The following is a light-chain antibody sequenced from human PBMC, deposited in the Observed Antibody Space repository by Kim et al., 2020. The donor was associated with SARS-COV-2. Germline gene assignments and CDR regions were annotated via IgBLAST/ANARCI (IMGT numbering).Light chain of an antibody. Sequence: PGKTARVSCGGNSIGSKSVHWYQQKAGQAPLLVISYDSDRPSGIPERFSGSNSGNTATLTISRVEAGDEADYYCQVWDSSSDHRVVFGGGTQLTVL. CDR1: SIGSKS. V-gene: IGLV3-21*04. J-gene: IGLJ2*01. CDR3: QVWDSSSDHRVV. CDR2: YDS.